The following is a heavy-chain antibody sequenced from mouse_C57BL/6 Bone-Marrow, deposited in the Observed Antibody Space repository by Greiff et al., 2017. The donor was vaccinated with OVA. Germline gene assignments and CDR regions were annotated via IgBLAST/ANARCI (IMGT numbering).Heavy chain of an antibody. CDR2: IYTGYGYT. CDR3: YRGPLWLRLDIHY. CDR1: GYTFTSYW. D-gene: IGHD2-2*01. V-gene: IGHV1-58*01. J-gene: IGHJ4*01. Sequence: VQLQQSGAELVRPGSSVKMSCKTSGYTFTSYWINWVKQRPGQGLEWIGWIYTGYGYTKYNEKFKGKATLTIDTSSSTAYMQLSSLTSEDSAIYFCYRGPLWLRLDIHYWGQGTSVTVSS.